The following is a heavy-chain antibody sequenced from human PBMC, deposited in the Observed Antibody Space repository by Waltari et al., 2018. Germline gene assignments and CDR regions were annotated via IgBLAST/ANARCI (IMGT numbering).Heavy chain of an antibody. CDR1: GYSISSGYY. J-gene: IGHJ4*02. Sequence: QVQLQESGPGLVKPSETLSLTCAVSGYSISSGYYWGWIRPPPGKGLEWSGSIYHSGSTYYNPSLKSRVTISVDTAKNQFSLKLSSVTAADTAVYYCATWGYSSGWYVWYYFDYWGQGTLVTVSS. CDR3: ATWGYSSGWYVWYYFDY. V-gene: IGHV4-38-2*01. CDR2: IYHSGST. D-gene: IGHD6-19*01.